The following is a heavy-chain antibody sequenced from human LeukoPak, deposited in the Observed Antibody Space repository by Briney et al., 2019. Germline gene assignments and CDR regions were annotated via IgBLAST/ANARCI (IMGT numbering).Heavy chain of an antibody. CDR1: GLIFSEAW. J-gene: IGHJ4*02. V-gene: IGHV3-15*07. CDR3: TKDPPLTGGVYSAY. D-gene: IGHD7-27*01. CDR2: IKSKVDGGTV. Sequence: PGGSLRLSCVASGLIFSEAWMNWVRQAPGKGLEWVGRIKSKVDGGTVDYAAPVKGRFTISRDDSKSTLYLQLNSLKTEDSAAYYCTKDPPLTGGVYSAYWGQGTLVTVSS.